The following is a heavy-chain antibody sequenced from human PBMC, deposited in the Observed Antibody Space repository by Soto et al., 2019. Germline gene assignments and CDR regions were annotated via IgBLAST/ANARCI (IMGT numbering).Heavy chain of an antibody. J-gene: IGHJ1*01. CDR2: VYWDDDK. D-gene: IGHD2-15*01. Sequence: QITLKESGPPRGKPTQTLTLTGTFSGFSLSTSGVGVGGIGQPPGKALEWLALVYWDDDKRYSPSLKSRLTITKDTSKNQVVLTMTNMDPVDTATYYCAHRREVSGGETKVPGYFRHWGQGTLVTVSS. CDR1: GFSLSTSGVG. V-gene: IGHV2-5*02. CDR3: AHRREVSGGETKVPGYFRH.